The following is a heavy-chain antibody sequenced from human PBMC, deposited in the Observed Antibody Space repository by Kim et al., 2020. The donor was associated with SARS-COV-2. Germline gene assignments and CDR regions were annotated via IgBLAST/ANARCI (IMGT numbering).Heavy chain of an antibody. V-gene: IGHV3-23*01. CDR1: GFTFRNFA. CDR2: ISESGSRT. D-gene: IGHD1-26*01. CDR3: VKGAGAFRGYDF. J-gene: IGHJ4*02. Sequence: GGSLRLSCAASGFTFRNFAMTWVRQAAGEGLDWVSTISESGSRTYYADSVKGRFTISRDNSKNMLYLQMNGLRVDDTAIYYCVKGAGAFRGYDFWGRGTL.